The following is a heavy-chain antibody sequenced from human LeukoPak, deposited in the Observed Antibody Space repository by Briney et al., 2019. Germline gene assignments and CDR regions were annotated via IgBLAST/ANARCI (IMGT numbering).Heavy chain of an antibody. CDR1: ANYW. CDR3: VREDYYDSSAD. Sequence: PGGSLRLSCVASANYWMHRVRQAPGKGLVWVSHINSDGSWTSYADSVKGRCTISRDNSKNTLYLQMNSLRAEDTAVYYCVREDYYDSSADWGQGTLVTVSS. V-gene: IGHV3-74*01. J-gene: IGHJ4*02. CDR2: INSDGSWT. D-gene: IGHD3-22*01.